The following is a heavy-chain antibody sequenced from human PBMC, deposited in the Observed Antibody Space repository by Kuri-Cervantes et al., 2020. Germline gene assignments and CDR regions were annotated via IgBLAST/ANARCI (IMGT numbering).Heavy chain of an antibody. V-gene: IGHV3-9*01. CDR2: ISWNSGKI. J-gene: IGHJ4*02. CDR3: ARAGGRGYSGYEFDY. Sequence: SLKISCAVSGFNFDDYGIHWVRQGPGKGLEWVSGISWNSGKIGYADSVKGRFTISRDNAKNSLYLQMNSLRAEDTAVYYCARAGGRGYSGYEFDYWGQGTLVTVSS. CDR1: GFNFDDYG. D-gene: IGHD5-12*01.